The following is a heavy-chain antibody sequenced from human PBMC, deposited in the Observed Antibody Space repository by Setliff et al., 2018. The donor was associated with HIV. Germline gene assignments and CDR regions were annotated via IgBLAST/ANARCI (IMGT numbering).Heavy chain of an antibody. D-gene: IGHD3-16*02. Sequence: KPSETLSLTCTVSGGSISSGTYYWSWVRQPAGKGLEWIGRIYTGGSTYYNPSLKSRVTISVDTSKNQFSLKLSSVTAADTAVYYCARDYYDYVWGSYRLFDYWGQGTLVTVSS. CDR2: IYTGGST. CDR1: GGSISSGTYY. CDR3: ARDYYDYVWGSYRLFDY. J-gene: IGHJ4*02. V-gene: IGHV4-61*02.